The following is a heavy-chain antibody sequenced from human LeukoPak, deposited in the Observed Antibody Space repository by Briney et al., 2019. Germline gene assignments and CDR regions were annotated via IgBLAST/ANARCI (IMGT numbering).Heavy chain of an antibody. CDR2: IIPIFGTA. CDR1: GGTFSSYA. CDR3: ARARLLLMTPNWFDP. J-gene: IGHJ5*02. Sequence: GSSVKVSCKASGGTFSSYAISWVRQAPGQGLEWMGGIIPIFGTANYAQKLQGRVTITTDESTSTAYMELSSLRSEDTAVYYCARARLLLMTPNWFDPWGQGTLVTVSS. D-gene: IGHD2-8*01. V-gene: IGHV1-69*05.